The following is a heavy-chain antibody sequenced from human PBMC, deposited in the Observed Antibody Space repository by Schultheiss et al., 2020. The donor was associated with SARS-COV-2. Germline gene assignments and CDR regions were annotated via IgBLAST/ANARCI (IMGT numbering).Heavy chain of an antibody. CDR3: AKSYTAMVMVDWFDP. CDR1: GFTFSTYG. Sequence: GGSLRLSCAASGFTFSTYGMHWVPQAPGKGLEWVAVISYDGSNKYYADSVKGRFTISRDNSKNTLYLQMNSLRAEDTAVYYCAKSYTAMVMVDWFDPWGQGTLVTVSS. D-gene: IGHD5-18*01. V-gene: IGHV3-30*18. CDR2: ISYDGSNK. J-gene: IGHJ5*02.